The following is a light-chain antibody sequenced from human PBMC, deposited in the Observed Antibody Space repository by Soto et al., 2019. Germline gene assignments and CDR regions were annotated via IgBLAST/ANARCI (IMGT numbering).Light chain of an antibody. CDR3: GTWDSSLSVGV. J-gene: IGLJ1*01. CDR2: DND. Sequence: QSMLTQPPSISATPGQKVTISCSGSSSNIENNYVSWYQQVPGTAPKLLIYDNDRRPSGIPDRFSGSKSGTSATLGITGLQTGDEADYYCGTWDSSLSVGVFGTGTKLTVL. CDR1: SSNIENNY. V-gene: IGLV1-51*01.